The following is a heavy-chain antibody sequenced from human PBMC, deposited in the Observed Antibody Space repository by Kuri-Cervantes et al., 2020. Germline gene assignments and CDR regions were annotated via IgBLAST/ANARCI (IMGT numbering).Heavy chain of an antibody. J-gene: IGHJ4*02. CDR2: ISYDGSNK. CDR1: GFTFSSYA. V-gene: IGHV3-30-3*01. Sequence: GGSLRLSCAASGFTFSSYATHWVRQAPGKGLEWVAVISYDGSNKYYADSVKGRFTISRDNSKNTLYLQMNSLRAEDTAVYYCARDIEHIVVVTAGTFDYWGQGTLVTVSS. D-gene: IGHD2-21*02. CDR3: ARDIEHIVVVTAGTFDY.